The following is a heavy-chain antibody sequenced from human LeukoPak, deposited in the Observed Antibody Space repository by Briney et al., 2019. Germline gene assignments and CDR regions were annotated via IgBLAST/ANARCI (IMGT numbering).Heavy chain of an antibody. CDR1: GGSISSYY. Sequence: SETLSLTCTVSGGSISSYYWSWIRQPPGKGLEWIGEINHSGSTNYNPSLKSRVTISVDTSKNQFSLKLSSVTAADTAVYYCARSQLWSPSKVFDYWGQGTLVTVSS. V-gene: IGHV4-34*01. CDR3: ARSQLWSPSKVFDY. D-gene: IGHD5-18*01. CDR2: INHSGST. J-gene: IGHJ4*02.